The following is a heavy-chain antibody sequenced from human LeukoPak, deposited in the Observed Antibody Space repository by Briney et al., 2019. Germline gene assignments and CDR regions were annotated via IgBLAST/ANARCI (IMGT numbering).Heavy chain of an antibody. J-gene: IGHJ4*02. V-gene: IGHV1-8*01. Sequence: ASVKVSCKASGYTFTSYDFNWVRQATGQRPEWMGWMSPNSGDTGYAQKLQGRVTMTTDTSTSTAYMELRSLRSDDTAVYYCARDLGIKQWLPHYWGQGTLVTVSS. CDR2: MSPNSGDT. CDR1: GYTFTSYD. D-gene: IGHD6-19*01. CDR3: ARDLGIKQWLPHY.